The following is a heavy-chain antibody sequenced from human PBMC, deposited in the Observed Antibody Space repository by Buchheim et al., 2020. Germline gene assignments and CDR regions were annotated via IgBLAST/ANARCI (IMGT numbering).Heavy chain of an antibody. D-gene: IGHD3-10*01. J-gene: IGHJ6*02. V-gene: IGHV3-23*01. CDR1: GFTFSSYA. CDR3: ARDTYGSGSYYDYYYYYGMDV. CDR2: ISGTGGST. Sequence: EVQLLESGGGLVQPGGSLRLSCAASGFTFSSYAMSWVRQAPGKGLEWVSGISGTGGSTYHVDSVKGRFTISRGNSKNTVYLQMNSLRAEDTAVYYCARDTYGSGSYYDYYYYYGMDVWGQGTT.